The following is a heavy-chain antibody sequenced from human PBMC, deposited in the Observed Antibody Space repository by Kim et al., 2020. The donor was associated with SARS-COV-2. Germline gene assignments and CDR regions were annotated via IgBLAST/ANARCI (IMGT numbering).Heavy chain of an antibody. V-gene: IGHV3-11*06. J-gene: IGHJ3*02. D-gene: IGHD6-13*01. CDR3: ARWHSGSWQDDAFDI. Sequence: DSAKSRYTISRDKATNSLYLQMNSLRAEDTAVYYCARWHSGSWQDDAFDIWGQGTMVTVSS.